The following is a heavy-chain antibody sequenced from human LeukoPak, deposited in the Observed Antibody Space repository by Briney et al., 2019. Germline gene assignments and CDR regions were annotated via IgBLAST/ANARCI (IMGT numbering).Heavy chain of an antibody. J-gene: IGHJ6*02. Sequence: ASVKVSCKASGYTFTSYYMHWVRQAPGQGLEWKGIINPSGGSTSYAQKFQGRVTMTRDTSTSTVYMELSGLRSEDTAVYYCARVSRSWSHYYGMDVWGQGTTVTVSS. V-gene: IGHV1-46*01. D-gene: IGHD3-10*01. CDR2: INPSGGST. CDR1: GYTFTSYY. CDR3: ARVSRSWSHYYGMDV.